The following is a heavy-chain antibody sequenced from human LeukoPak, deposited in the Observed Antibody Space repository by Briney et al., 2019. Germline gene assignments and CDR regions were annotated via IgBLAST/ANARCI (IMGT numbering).Heavy chain of an antibody. J-gene: IGHJ4*02. CDR1: DGSISSRNYY. D-gene: IGHD4-17*01. Sequence: SETLSLTCTVSDGSISSRNYYWGWVRQPPGKGLEWIGTIYYSGSTYYNPSLRSRDTMSVDTSNNHFSLKLSSVTAADTAVYYCARHYSGDLYYFDYWGQGTLVTVSS. CDR3: ARHYSGDLYYFDY. V-gene: IGHV4-39*01. CDR2: IYYSGST.